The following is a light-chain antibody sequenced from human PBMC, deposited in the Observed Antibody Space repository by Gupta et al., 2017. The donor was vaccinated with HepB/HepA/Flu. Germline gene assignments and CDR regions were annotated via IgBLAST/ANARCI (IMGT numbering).Light chain of an antibody. J-gene: IGKJ3*01. CDR1: QSVSSFS. CDR2: GAS. Sequence: EIMLTQSPDTLPFSPGERATPSSWASQSVSSFSLAWYQQTPGQAPRLLIYGASRRANGVPDRFSGSGSGTEFTLTITRREPEDFAVYYCQRKGSSLFTFGHGTKVDIK. V-gene: IGKV3-20*01. CDR3: QRKGSSLFT.